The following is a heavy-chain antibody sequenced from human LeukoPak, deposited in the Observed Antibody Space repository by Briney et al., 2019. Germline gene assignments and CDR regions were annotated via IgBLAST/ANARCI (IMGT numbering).Heavy chain of an antibody. CDR2: INHSGST. CDR1: GGSFSGYY. D-gene: IGHD2-2*01. V-gene: IGHV4-34*01. Sequence: PSETLSLTCAVYGGSFSGYYWRWIRQPPGKGLEWIGEINHSGSTNYNPSLKSRVTISVDTSKNQFSLKLTSVTAADTAVYYCAGYCSSTTCYRFDYWGQGTLVTVSS. CDR3: AGYCSSTTCYRFDY. J-gene: IGHJ4*02.